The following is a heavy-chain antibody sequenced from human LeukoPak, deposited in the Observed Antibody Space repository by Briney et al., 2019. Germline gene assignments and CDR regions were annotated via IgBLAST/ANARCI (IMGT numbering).Heavy chain of an antibody. V-gene: IGHV3-21*01. CDR2: ISSSRSSI. J-gene: IGHJ4*02. CDR1: GFTFSSYT. Sequence: GGSLRLSCAASGFTFSSYTMNWVRQAPGKGLEWVSSISSSRSSIYYADSMKGRFTISRDNAKNSLYLQMNSLRAEDTAVYYCARKNGLDYWGQGTLVTVSS. CDR3: ARKNGLDY.